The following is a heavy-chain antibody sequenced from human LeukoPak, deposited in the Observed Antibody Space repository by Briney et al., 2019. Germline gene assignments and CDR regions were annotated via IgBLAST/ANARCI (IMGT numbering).Heavy chain of an antibody. Sequence: GGSLRLSCAASGFTLSPYTMHWVHRAPGKGLQWVALMSWDGSSIQYGDSVKGRFAISRDNSKNTLYLQMNSLRPEDTAVYYCARDGKGGATDGFDIWGQGTMVTVSS. CDR3: ARDGKGGATDGFDI. J-gene: IGHJ3*02. D-gene: IGHD1-26*01. V-gene: IGHV3-30*09. CDR1: GFTLSPYT. CDR2: MSWDGSSI.